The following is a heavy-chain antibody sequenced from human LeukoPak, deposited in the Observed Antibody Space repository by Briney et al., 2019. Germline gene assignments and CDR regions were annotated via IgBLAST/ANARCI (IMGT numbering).Heavy chain of an antibody. CDR3: ARPNSVGPTVYFDY. CDR1: GYTFTAYY. V-gene: IGHV1-2*02. J-gene: IGHJ4*02. D-gene: IGHD1-26*01. CDR2: INPNSGNT. Sequence: ASVKVSCKASGYTFTAYYMHWVRQAPGQGLEWMGWINPNSGNTNYAQKFQGRVTMTRDTSISTAYMELSRLRSDDTAVYYCARPNSVGPTVYFDYWGQGTLVTVS.